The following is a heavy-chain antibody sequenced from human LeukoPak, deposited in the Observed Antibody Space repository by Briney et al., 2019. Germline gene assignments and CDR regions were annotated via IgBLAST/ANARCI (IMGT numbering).Heavy chain of an antibody. V-gene: IGHV3-23*01. CDR3: AKDSLIVVVTATIDY. Sequence: QPGGSLRLSCAASGFTFSSYAMSWVRQAPGKGLEWVSAISGSGGSTYYAASVKGRFTISRDNSKNTLYLQMNSLRAEDTAVYYCAKDSLIVVVTATIDYWGQGTLVTVSS. J-gene: IGHJ4*02. CDR1: GFTFSSYA. CDR2: ISGSGGST. D-gene: IGHD2-21*02.